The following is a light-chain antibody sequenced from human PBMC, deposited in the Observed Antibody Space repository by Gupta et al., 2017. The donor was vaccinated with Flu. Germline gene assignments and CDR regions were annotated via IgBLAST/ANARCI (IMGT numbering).Light chain of an antibody. Sequence: SSDVGDYNYVSWYQHHPGKAPKLVIYDVFKRPSGVPDRFSGSKSGNTVSLTISGLQAEDEADYYCCSSAGSYTWVFGGGTKLTVL. CDR1: SSDVGDYNY. V-gene: IGLV2-11*01. CDR2: DVF. CDR3: CSSAGSYTWV. J-gene: IGLJ3*02.